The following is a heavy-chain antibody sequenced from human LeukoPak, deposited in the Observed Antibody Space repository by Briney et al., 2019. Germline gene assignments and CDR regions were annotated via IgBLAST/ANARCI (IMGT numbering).Heavy chain of an antibody. CDR2: IYHSGST. CDR3: AREGPLLWWGTDAFDI. CDR1: GGSISSGGYY. J-gene: IGHJ3*02. D-gene: IGHD2-21*01. V-gene: IGHV4-30-2*01. Sequence: SETLSLTCTVSGGSISSGGYYWSWIRQPPGKGLEWIGYIYHSGSTYYNPSLKSRVTISVDRSKNQFSLKLSSVTAADTAVYYCAREGPLLWWGTDAFDIWGQGTMVTVSS.